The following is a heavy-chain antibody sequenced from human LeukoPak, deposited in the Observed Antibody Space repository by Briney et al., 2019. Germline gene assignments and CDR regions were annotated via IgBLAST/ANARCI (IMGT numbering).Heavy chain of an antibody. D-gene: IGHD6-13*01. Sequence: GGSLRLSCAASGFTFSSYVMSWVRQAPGKGLEWVSVISGDGATAYYADSVKGRFTISRDNSKNTLYLQTNSLRAEDTAVYYCAKGYGSSWYYFDYWGQGTLVTVSP. CDR3: AKGYGSSWYYFDY. CDR1: GFTFSSYV. V-gene: IGHV3-23*01. CDR2: ISGDGATA. J-gene: IGHJ4*02.